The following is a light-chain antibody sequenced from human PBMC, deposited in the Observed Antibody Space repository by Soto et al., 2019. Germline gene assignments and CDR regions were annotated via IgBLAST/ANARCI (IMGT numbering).Light chain of an antibody. Sequence: EIVLTQSPATLSVSPGEGATLSCSASQNVYTDLAWYQQKPGRSPRLLISDASNRATGIPARFSGSGTGTDFTLTISSLEPEDFVVYYCQQRSNWPPTFGQGTKVDIK. CDR2: DAS. CDR3: QQRSNWPPT. CDR1: QNVYTD. J-gene: IGKJ2*01. V-gene: IGKV3-11*01.